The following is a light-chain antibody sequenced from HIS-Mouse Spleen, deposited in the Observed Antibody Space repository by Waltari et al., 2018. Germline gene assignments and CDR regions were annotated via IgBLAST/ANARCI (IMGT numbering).Light chain of an antibody. CDR1: ALPKKY. Sequence: SYELTQPPSVSVSPGQTARITCSGDALPKKYAYWYQQKSGPAPGLVIYEDSKRPSGIPESFTGSIHGAMATLTISGAQVEDETDYYCYSTDSSGKHRVFGGGTKLTVL. CDR3: YSTDSSGKHRV. V-gene: IGLV3-10*01. CDR2: EDS. J-gene: IGLJ2*01.